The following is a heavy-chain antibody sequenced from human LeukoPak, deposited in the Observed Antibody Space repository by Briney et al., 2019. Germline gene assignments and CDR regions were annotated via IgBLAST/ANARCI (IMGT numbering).Heavy chain of an antibody. Sequence: SSETLSLTCAVYGGSFSGYYWSWIRQPPGKGLEWIGEINHSGSTNYNPSLKSRVTISVDTSKNQFSLKLSSVTAADTAVYYCARRVRLPYLDYYYYYMEVWGKGTTVTVSS. CDR1: GGSFSGYY. V-gene: IGHV4-34*01. CDR2: INHSGST. CDR3: ARRVRLPYLDYYYYYMEV. J-gene: IGHJ6*03. D-gene: IGHD2-21*01.